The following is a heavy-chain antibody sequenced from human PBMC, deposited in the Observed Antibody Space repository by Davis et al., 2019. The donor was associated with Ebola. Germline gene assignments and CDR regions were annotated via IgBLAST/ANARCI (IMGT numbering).Heavy chain of an antibody. CDR2: ISKSGRDT. Sequence: GESLKISCAASGFTFNQYAMTWVRQAPGKGLEWVSTISKSGRDTDYADSVKGRFTISRDNSKNTLYLQMNSLRAEDTAVYYCAKELQQLVLHPGRLDYWGQGTLVTVSS. CDR3: AKELQQLVLHPGRLDY. CDR1: GFTFNQYA. V-gene: IGHV3-23*01. D-gene: IGHD6-13*01. J-gene: IGHJ4*02.